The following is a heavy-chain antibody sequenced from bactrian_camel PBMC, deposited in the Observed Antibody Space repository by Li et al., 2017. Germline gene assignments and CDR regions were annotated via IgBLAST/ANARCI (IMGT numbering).Heavy chain of an antibody. J-gene: IGHJ6*01. CDR3: AAAQVANDCYSVAWSPDTSFGY. D-gene: IGHD1*01. Sequence: HVQLVESGGGLVQPGGSLRLSCAASGFTFSSTGMGWFRQAPGKEREGVASIDFDGNASYADFVKGRFTISRDNTKNTLYLQMNSLKPEDTAMYYCAAAQVANDCYSVAWSPDTSFGYWGQGTQVTVS. V-gene: IGHV3S53*01. CDR2: IDFDGNA. CDR1: GFTFSSTG.